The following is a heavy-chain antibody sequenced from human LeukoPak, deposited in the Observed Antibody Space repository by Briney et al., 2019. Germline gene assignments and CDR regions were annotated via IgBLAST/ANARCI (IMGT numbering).Heavy chain of an antibody. CDR1: GGSISSYY. V-gene: IGHV3-11*03. D-gene: IGHD2-21*02. CDR3: ARARGNCGGDCYPFDY. Sequence: LSLTCTVSGGSISSYYWSWIRQAPGKGLEWVSYISSSSSYTNYADSVKGRFTISRDNAKNSLYLQMNSLRAEDTAVYYCARARGNCGGDCYPFDYWGQGTLVTVSS. CDR2: ISSSSSYT. J-gene: IGHJ4*02.